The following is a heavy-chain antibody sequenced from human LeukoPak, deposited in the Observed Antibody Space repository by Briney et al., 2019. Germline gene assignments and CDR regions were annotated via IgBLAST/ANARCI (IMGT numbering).Heavy chain of an antibody. CDR1: GFTLRSYA. V-gene: IGHV3-30*01. J-gene: IGHJ5*02. CDR3: ARDQVAATGLDP. Sequence: PGGSLRLSCAASGFTLRSYAMHWVRQAPGKGLEWVAVISYDGSNKYYADSVKGRFTISRDNSKNTLYLQMNSLRAEDTAVYYCARDQVAATGLDPWGQGTLVTVSS. D-gene: IGHD2-15*01. CDR2: ISYDGSNK.